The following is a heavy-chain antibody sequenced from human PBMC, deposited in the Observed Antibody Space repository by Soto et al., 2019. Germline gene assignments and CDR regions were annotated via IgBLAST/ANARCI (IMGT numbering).Heavy chain of an antibody. Sequence: QVQLVQSGAEVKKPGASVKVSCKASGYTFTSYYMHWVRQAPGQGLEWMGIINPSGGSTSYAQKFQGRVTMTRDKSTSTAYLELSILRSEDTAVYYCAREAVAGPLNDYCVHGTLVTVSS. D-gene: IGHD6-19*01. CDR3: AREAVAGPLNDY. J-gene: IGHJ4*01. V-gene: IGHV1-46*01. CDR1: GYTFTSYY. CDR2: INPSGGST.